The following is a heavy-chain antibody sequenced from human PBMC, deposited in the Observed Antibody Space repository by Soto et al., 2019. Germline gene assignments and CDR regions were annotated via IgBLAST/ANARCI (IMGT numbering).Heavy chain of an antibody. J-gene: IGHJ6*02. V-gene: IGHV1-69*19. CDR2: IIPIFGTA. D-gene: IGHD2-2*01. CDR1: GGTFSSYA. Sequence: QVQLVQSGAEVKKPGSSVKVSCKASGGTFSSYAISWVRQAPGQGLEWMGGIIPIFGTANYAQKLQGRVTNTADESTSTAYIELSSLRSEDTDVYYCGRAIRYSDIVVVRAAIVPAYYYYGMDVWGQGTTVTVSS. CDR3: GRAIRYSDIVVVRAAIVPAYYYYGMDV.